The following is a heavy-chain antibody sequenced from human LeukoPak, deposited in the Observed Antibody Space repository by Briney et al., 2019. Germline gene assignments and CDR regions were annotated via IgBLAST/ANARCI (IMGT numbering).Heavy chain of an antibody. CDR1: GFTFSDYY. CDR2: ISSSGSTI. V-gene: IGHV3-11*01. CDR3: ARRTRYDSGGYYFVGYYYYGMDV. Sequence: TGGSLRLSCAASGFTFSDYYMSWIRQAPGKGLEWVSYISSSGSTIYYADSVKGRFTISRDNAKNSLYLQMNSLRAEDTAVYYCARRTRYDSGGYYFVGYYYYGMDVWGQGTTVTVSS. J-gene: IGHJ6*02. D-gene: IGHD3-22*01.